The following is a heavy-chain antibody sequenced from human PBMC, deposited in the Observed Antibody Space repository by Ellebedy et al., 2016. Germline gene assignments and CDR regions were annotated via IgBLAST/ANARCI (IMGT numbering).Heavy chain of an antibody. CDR1: GSTFSTYT. J-gene: IGHJ4*02. Sequence: GESLKISCEASGSTFSTYTMNWVRQAPGKGLEWVSSIDPSGTSVYQPDSLRGRFTISSDNAKNSLYLQMSSLRVEDTAVYYCATEYYYSSSYWGQGTLVTVSS. CDR3: ATEYYYSSSY. CDR2: IDPSGTSV. D-gene: IGHD3-10*01. V-gene: IGHV3-21*01.